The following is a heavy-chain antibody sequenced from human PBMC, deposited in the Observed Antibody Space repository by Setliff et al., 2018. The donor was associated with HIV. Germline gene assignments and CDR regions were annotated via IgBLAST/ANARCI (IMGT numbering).Heavy chain of an antibody. J-gene: IGHJ4*02. V-gene: IGHV4-34*01. CDR3: VRWYYCVSGACYRADY. CDR2: MNQSGTT. CDR1: GTSFSDHY. D-gene: IGHD2-21*02. Sequence: SETLSLTCSVYGTSFSDHYWSWVRQTPGKGLEWIGEMNQSGTTNYNPSLKSRVTMSIDTSERQFSLKLTSVAAADTAVYYCVRWYYCVSGACYRADYWGQGTMVTVSS.